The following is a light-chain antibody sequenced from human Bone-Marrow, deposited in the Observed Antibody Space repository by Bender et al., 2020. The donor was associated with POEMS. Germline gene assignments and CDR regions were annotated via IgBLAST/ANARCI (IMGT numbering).Light chain of an antibody. Sequence: QSVLTQPPSVSGAPGQRVTISCTGSSSNTGSGYDINWYQHLPGTAPKLLIYGYNNRPSGVPDRFSGSKSGTSASLAITGLQAEDEGDYYCQSYDNSLGGWVFGGGTKVNVL. CDR1: SSNTGSGYD. J-gene: IGLJ3*02. V-gene: IGLV1-40*01. CDR2: GYN. CDR3: QSYDNSLGGWV.